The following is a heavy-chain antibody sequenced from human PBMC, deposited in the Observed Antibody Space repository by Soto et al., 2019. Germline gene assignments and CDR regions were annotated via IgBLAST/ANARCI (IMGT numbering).Heavy chain of an antibody. CDR1: GGTFSSYA. CDR2: IIPIFGTA. Sequence: SVKVSCKASGGTFSSYAISWVRQAPGQGLEWMGGIIPIFGTANYAQKFQGRVTITADKSTSTAYMELSSLRSEDTAVYYCARETRGVVPEYYYYYGMGVWGQGTTVTVSS. CDR3: ARETRGVVPEYYYYYGMGV. V-gene: IGHV1-69*06. J-gene: IGHJ6*02. D-gene: IGHD2-2*01.